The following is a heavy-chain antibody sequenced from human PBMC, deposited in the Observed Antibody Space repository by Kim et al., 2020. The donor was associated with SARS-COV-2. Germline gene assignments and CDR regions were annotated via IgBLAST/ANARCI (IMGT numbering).Heavy chain of an antibody. Sequence: GGSLRLSCAASGFTFSSYGMHWVRQAPGKGLEWVAVISYDGSNKYYADSVKGRFTISRDNSKNTLYLQMNSLRAEDTAVYYCAKAPYSSLYYFDYWGQGTLVTVSS. CDR2: ISYDGSNK. J-gene: IGHJ4*02. CDR3: AKAPYSSLYYFDY. V-gene: IGHV3-30*18. CDR1: GFTFSSYG. D-gene: IGHD6-19*01.